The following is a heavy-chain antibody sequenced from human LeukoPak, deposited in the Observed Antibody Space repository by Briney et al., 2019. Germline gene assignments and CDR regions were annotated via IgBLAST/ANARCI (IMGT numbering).Heavy chain of an antibody. J-gene: IGHJ3*02. V-gene: IGHV1-69*13. CDR1: GGTFSSYA. CDR3: ARGRRLVDAFDI. D-gene: IGHD6-19*01. Sequence: SVKVSCKASGGTFSSYAISWVRQAPGQGLEWMGGIIPIFGTANYAQKFRGRVTITADESTSTAYMELSSLRSEDTAVYYCARGRRLVDAFDIWGQGTMVTVSS. CDR2: IIPIFGTA.